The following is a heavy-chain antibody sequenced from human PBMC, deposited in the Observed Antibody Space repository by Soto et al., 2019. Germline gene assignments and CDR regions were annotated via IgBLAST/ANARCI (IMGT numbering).Heavy chain of an antibody. CDR2: INAGNGNT. V-gene: IGHV1-3*01. Sequence: ASVKVSCKASGYTFTSYAMHCVRQAPGQRLEWMGWINAGNGNTKYSQKFQGRVTITRDTSASTAYMELSSLRSEDTAVYYCARERTSYYYDSSGYYSWGQGTLVTVSS. J-gene: IGHJ4*02. CDR3: ARERTSYYYDSSGYYS. CDR1: GYTFTSYA. D-gene: IGHD3-22*01.